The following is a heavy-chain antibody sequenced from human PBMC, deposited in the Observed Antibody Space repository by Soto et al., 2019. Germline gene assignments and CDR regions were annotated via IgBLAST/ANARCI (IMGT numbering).Heavy chain of an antibody. CDR1: GFSFINYA. CDR3: VKVGRGIQLWLDY. CDR2: IDTGGNS. J-gene: IGHJ4*02. D-gene: IGHD5-18*01. V-gene: IGHV3-23*01. Sequence: GGSLRLSCAASGFSFINYAMNWVRQAPGKGLEWVSAIDTGGNSYYADSVKGQFAISRDNSKTTLYLQMNSLRDEDTAVYYCVKVGRGIQLWLDYWGQGTLVTVSS.